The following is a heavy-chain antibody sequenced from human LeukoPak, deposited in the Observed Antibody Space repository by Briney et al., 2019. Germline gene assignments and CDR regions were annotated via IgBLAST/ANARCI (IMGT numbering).Heavy chain of an antibody. D-gene: IGHD6-13*01. CDR2: ISGSGDNT. V-gene: IGHV3-23*01. J-gene: IGHJ4*02. Sequence: GESLRLSCAASGFTFSNYAMSWVRQAPGKGLEWVSAISGSGDNTYYADSVKGRFTISRDNSKNTLYLQTNSLRAEDTAVYYCAKDLGAIGSSYYDDWGQGTLVTVSS. CDR3: AKDLGAIGSSYYDD. CDR1: GFTFSNYA.